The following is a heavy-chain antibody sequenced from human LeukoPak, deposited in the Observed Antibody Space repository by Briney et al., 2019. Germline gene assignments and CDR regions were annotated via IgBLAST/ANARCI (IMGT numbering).Heavy chain of an antibody. D-gene: IGHD5-12*01. CDR3: ATQSGYDSHHDYYYMDV. CDR2: IYYSGST. CDR1: GGSISSSSYY. V-gene: IGHV4-39*01. Sequence: PSETLSLTCTVSGGSISSSSYYWVRIRQPPGKGLEWIGSIYYSGSTYYNPSLKSRVTISVDTPKNQFSLKLSSVTAADTAVYYCATQSGYDSHHDYYYMDVWGKGTTVTVSS. J-gene: IGHJ6*03.